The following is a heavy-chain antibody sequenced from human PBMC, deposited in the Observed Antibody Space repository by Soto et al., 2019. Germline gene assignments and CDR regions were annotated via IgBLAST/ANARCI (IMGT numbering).Heavy chain of an antibody. Sequence: GGSLRLSCAASGFTFDDYAMHWVRQAPGKGLEWVSGISWNSGSIGYADSVKGRFTISRDNAKNSLYLQMNSLRAEDTALYYCAGKGGYFWSGYFAYWGQGTLVTVSS. CDR3: AGKGGYFWSGYFAY. CDR2: ISWNSGSI. J-gene: IGHJ4*02. D-gene: IGHD3-3*01. V-gene: IGHV3-9*01. CDR1: GFTFDDYA.